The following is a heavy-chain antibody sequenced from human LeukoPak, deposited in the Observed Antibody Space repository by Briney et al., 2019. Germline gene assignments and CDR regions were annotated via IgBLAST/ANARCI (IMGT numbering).Heavy chain of an antibody. V-gene: IGHV7-4-1*02. J-gene: IGHJ5*02. CDR2: INTNTGKP. CDR3: VRDPSSGSPRFDP. CDR1: GYTFTMYA. Sequence: ASVKVSCKASGYTFTMYAMNWVRQAPGQGLEWMGWINTNTGKPTYVQGFTGRFVFSLDTSVSTAYLQISSLKAEDTAVYYCVRDPSSGSPRFDPWGQGTLVTVSS. D-gene: IGHD3-22*01.